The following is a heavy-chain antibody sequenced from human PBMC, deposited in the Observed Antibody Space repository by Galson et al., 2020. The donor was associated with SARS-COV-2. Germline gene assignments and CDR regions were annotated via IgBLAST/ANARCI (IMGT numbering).Heavy chain of an antibody. Sequence: HGESLKISCKGSGYSFTSYWISWVRQMPGKGLEWMGRIDPSDSYTNYSPSFQGHVTISADKSISTAYLQWSSLKASDTAMYYCARQGDSGSAAVDWGQGTLVTVSS. CDR1: GYSFTSYW. J-gene: IGHJ4*02. D-gene: IGHD1-26*01. V-gene: IGHV5-10-1*01. CDR2: IDPSDSYT. CDR3: ARQGDSGSAAVD.